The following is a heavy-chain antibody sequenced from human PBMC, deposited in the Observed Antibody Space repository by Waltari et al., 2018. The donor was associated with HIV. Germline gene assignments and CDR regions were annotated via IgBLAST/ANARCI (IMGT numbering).Heavy chain of an antibody. V-gene: IGHV3-66*02. Sequence: EVQLVESGGDLVQPGGSLTLACEASELTYHTHSMSWVRQASGKGLEWVSVIYSGGSTDYADSVKGRFTISRDNSKNTLYLHMSSLRAEDTAVYFCARLGYCSGGRCGYYYYYAMDVWGQGTTVTVTS. CDR2: IYSGGST. J-gene: IGHJ6*02. CDR1: ELTYHTHS. D-gene: IGHD2-15*01. CDR3: ARLGYCSGGRCGYYYYYAMDV.